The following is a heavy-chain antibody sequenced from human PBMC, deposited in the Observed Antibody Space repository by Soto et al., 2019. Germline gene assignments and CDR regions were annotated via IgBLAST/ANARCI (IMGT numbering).Heavy chain of an antibody. CDR1: GGSISTSYY. J-gene: IGHJ4*02. V-gene: IGHV4-39*07. D-gene: IGHD5-18*01. CDR3: ARDHPHSYGVYYFDY. Sequence: SETLSLTCTVSGGSISTSYYWGWIRQPPGKGLELIGSIYYSGSIYYNPSLKSRVTISVDTSKNQVSLKVNSVTAADTAVYYCARDHPHSYGVYYFDYWGQGTPVTVSS. CDR2: IYYSGSI.